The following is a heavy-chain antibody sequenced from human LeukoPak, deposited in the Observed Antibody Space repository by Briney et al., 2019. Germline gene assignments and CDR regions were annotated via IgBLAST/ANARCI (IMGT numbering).Heavy chain of an antibody. D-gene: IGHD4-17*01. CDR2: IYYSGST. CDR1: GGSISSSSYY. Sequence: SETLSLTCTVSGGSISSSSYYWGWIRQPPGKGLEWIGSIYYSGSTYYNPPLKSRVTISVDTSKNQFSLKLSSVTAADTAVYYCARGASYGDYDYWGQGTLVTVSS. J-gene: IGHJ4*02. V-gene: IGHV4-39*07. CDR3: ARGASYGDYDY.